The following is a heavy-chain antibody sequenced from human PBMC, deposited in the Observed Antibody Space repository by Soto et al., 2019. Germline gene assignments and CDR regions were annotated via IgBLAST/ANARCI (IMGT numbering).Heavy chain of an antibody. CDR3: ARDGGYSSSSEGRYYYCYYSMDV. Sequence: QVQLVESGGGVVQPGRSLRLSCAASGFTFSSYGMHWVRQAPGKGLEWVAVIWYDGSNKYYADSVKGRFTISRDNSKKRLYLQMNSRRAEDTAVYYCARDGGYSSSSEGRYYYCYYSMDVWGQGTTVTVSS. CDR1: GFTFSSYG. CDR2: IWYDGSNK. V-gene: IGHV3-33*01. D-gene: IGHD6-6*01. J-gene: IGHJ6*02.